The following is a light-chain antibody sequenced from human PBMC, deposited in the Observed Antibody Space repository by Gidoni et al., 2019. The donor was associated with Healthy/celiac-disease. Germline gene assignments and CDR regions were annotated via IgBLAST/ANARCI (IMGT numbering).Light chain of an antibody. V-gene: IGKV3-15*01. CDR3: QQYNNWPPS. J-gene: IGKJ2*01. CDR2: GAS. CDR1: QSISSS. Sequence: EIVMTQSPATLSVSLGERATLSCRASQSISSSLAWYQQKPVQAPRLLVYGASTRATGIPARFSGGGSGTEFTLTISSLQSEDFAVYYCQQYNNWPPSFGQGTKLEIK.